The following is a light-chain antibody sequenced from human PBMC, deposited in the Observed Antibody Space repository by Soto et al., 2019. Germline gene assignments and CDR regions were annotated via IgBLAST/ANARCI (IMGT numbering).Light chain of an antibody. CDR2: KAS. J-gene: IGKJ1*01. Sequence: DIQMTQSPSPLSASVGDRVTITGRASQSISSWLAWYQQKPGKAPNLLIYKASSLESGVPSRFSGSGSGTEFTLTISSLQPDDFATYYCQQYNTYSTFGQGTKVDIK. V-gene: IGKV1-5*03. CDR1: QSISSW. CDR3: QQYNTYST.